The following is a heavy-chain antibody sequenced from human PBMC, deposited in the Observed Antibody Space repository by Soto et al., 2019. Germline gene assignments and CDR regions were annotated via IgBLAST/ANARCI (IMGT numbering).Heavy chain of an antibody. V-gene: IGHV1-2*04. CDR2: INPNSGGT. Sequence: ASVKVSCKASGYTFTGYYMHWVRQAPGQGLEWMGWINPNSGGTNYAQKFQGWVTMTRDTSISTAYMELSRLRSDDTAVYYCARDHLSSSWLNYYYYYGMDVWGQGTTVTVSS. D-gene: IGHD6-13*01. J-gene: IGHJ6*02. CDR3: ARDHLSSSWLNYYYYYGMDV. CDR1: GYTFTGYY.